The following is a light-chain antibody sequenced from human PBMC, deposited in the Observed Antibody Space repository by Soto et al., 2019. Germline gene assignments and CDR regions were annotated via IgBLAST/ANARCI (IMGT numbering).Light chain of an antibody. CDR2: ATS. J-gene: IGKJ4*01. CDR1: QGISSY. Sequence: DIQLTQSPSFLSASVGDRVTITCRASQGISSYLAWYQRKPGKAPKLLMYATSTLQSGVPSRFSGSGYGTEFTLTISSLQPEDFATYYCQQLNSYPLTFGGGTKVEIK. CDR3: QQLNSYPLT. V-gene: IGKV1-9*01.